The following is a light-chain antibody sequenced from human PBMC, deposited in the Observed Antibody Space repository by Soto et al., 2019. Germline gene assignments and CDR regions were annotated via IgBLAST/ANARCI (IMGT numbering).Light chain of an antibody. J-gene: IGKJ2*02. V-gene: IGKV3-11*01. CDR2: DAS. Sequence: EVVLTQSPDTLSLPPGERATLSCRASQSISSYLAWYQQKPGQAPRLLIYDASSRATGIPARFSGSGSGTDFTITISSLEPEDFAVYFCQQRSEWPLCTFGQGTKLEIK. CDR1: QSISSY. CDR3: QQRSEWPLCT.